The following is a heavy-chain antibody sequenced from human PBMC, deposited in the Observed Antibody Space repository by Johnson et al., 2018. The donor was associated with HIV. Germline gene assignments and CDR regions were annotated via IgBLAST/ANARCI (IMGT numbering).Heavy chain of an antibody. Sequence: VQPVESGGGVVRPGGSLRLSCAASGFTFHDYDMSWVRQAPGKGLEWVSGINSNGDTTGYADLLKGRFDISRDTAKDSLDLQINSLRVEDSACYSCVRAMGGVLGPYDAFDIWGQGTMVTVSS. CDR1: GFTFHDYD. D-gene: IGHD2-8*02. J-gene: IGHJ3*02. V-gene: IGHV3-20*04. CDR2: INSNGDTT. CDR3: VRAMGGVLGPYDAFDI.